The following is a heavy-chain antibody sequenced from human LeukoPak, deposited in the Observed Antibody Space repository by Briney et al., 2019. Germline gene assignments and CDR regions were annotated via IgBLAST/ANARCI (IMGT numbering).Heavy chain of an antibody. V-gene: IGHV4-59*08. J-gene: IGHJ4*02. D-gene: IGHD3-10*01. Sequence: PSETLSLTCTVSGDSINNYYWSWLRQSPGKGLEWIGYIYSSGSTKYNPSLKSRVTISVDTYKNQFSLKLSSVTAADTAVYYCARRRGSGSPYFDYWGQGTLVTVSS. CDR2: IYSSGST. CDR3: ARRRGSGSPYFDY. CDR1: GDSINNYY.